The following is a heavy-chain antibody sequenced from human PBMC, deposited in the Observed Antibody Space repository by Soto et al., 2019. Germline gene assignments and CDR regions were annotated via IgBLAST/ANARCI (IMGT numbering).Heavy chain of an antibody. Sequence: QVQLVESGGDLVYPGRSLRLSCTASGFSFSSYGMHWVRQAPGKGLEWVAVISYHGINKYYADSVNGRFTISRDNSKNTLFLQMNSLRVEDTAVYYCGKYSDYGDHRDWFDPWGQGTLVTVSS. V-gene: IGHV3-30*18. J-gene: IGHJ5*02. CDR2: ISYHGINK. CDR1: GFSFSSYG. D-gene: IGHD4-17*01. CDR3: GKYSDYGDHRDWFDP.